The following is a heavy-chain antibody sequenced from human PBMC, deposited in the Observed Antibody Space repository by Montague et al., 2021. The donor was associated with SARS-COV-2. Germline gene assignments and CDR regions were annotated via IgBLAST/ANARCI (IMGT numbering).Heavy chain of an antibody. V-gene: IGHV4-31*03. J-gene: IGHJ6*02. D-gene: IGHD4-17*01. CDR1: GGSISSGGYY. CDR2: IYYSGST. CDR3: ARGTVTTYLGIGECYYYGMDV. Sequence: TLSLTCTVSGGSISSGGYYWSWIRQHPGKGLEWIGYIYYSGSTYYNPSLKSRVTVSVDTSKNQSSLKLSSVTAADTAVYYCARGTVTTYLGIGECYYYGMDVWGQGTTVTVSS.